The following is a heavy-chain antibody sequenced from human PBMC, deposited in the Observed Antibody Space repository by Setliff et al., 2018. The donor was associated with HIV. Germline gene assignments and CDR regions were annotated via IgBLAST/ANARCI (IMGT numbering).Heavy chain of an antibody. CDR2: IKHSGST. D-gene: IGHD3-22*01. CDR1: GGSFSDYY. J-gene: IGHJ4*02. V-gene: IGHV4-34*01. Sequence: PSETLSLTCAVHGGSFSDYYWTWIRQPPGKGLEWIGEIKHSGSTNYNPSLKSRVTISVDTSKNQFSLKLSSVTAADTAVYYCARTPEDYDQYFFDRWGQGTLVTVS. CDR3: ARTPEDYDQYFFDR.